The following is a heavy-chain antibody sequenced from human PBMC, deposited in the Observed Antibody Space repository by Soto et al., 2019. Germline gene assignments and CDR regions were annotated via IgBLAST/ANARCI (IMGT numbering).Heavy chain of an antibody. Sequence: PSETLSLTCAVYGGSFSGYYLSWIRQPPGKGLEWIGEINHSGSTNYNPSLKSRVTISVDTSKNQFSLKLSSVTAADTAVYYCARVGSSWFDPIHFDPWGQGTLVTVSS. D-gene: IGHD6-13*01. V-gene: IGHV4-34*01. CDR3: ARVGSSWFDPIHFDP. CDR2: INHSGST. J-gene: IGHJ5*02. CDR1: GGSFSGYY.